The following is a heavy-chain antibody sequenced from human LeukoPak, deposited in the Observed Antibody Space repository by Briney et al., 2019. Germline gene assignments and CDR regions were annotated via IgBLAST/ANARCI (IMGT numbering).Heavy chain of an antibody. D-gene: IGHD6-13*01. CDR2: ISWNSGSI. J-gene: IGHJ4*02. CDR3: AKDKGSSWPGYYFDY. V-gene: IGHV3-9*03. CDR1: GFTFDDYA. Sequence: GGSLRLSCAASGFTFDDYAMHWVRQAPGKGLEWVSGISWNSGSIGYADSVKGRFTISRDNAKNSLYLQMNSLRAEDMALYYCAKDKGSSWPGYYFDYWGQGTLVTVSS.